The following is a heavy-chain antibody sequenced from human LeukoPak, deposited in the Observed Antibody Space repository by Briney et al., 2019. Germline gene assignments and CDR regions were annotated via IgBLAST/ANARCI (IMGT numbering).Heavy chain of an antibody. Sequence: GGSLRLSCAGSGFNFSYYNMNWVRQAPGKGREWVSYISATTPTIFYAHSVKGRFTISGDNAKNSLYLQMNTLRAEHTAVYYWAELGITMVGGVWGKGTTVTISS. CDR1: GFNFSYYN. CDR3: AELGITMVGGV. D-gene: IGHD3-10*02. J-gene: IGHJ6*04. V-gene: IGHV3-48*01. CDR2: ISATTPTI.